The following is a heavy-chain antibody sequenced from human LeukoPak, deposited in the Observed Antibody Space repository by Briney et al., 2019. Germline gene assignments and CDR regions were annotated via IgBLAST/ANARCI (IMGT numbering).Heavy chain of an antibody. CDR3: ARAGGSGLIDY. Sequence: SETLSLTCTVSGGSISSYYWGWIRQPPGKGLEWVGSMYYSGSTYYNPSLKSRVTISINTSKNQFSLKLSSVTAADTAVYYCARAGGSGLIDYWGQGTLVTVSS. V-gene: IGHV4-39*07. D-gene: IGHD6-19*01. J-gene: IGHJ4*02. CDR2: MYYSGST. CDR1: GGSISSYY.